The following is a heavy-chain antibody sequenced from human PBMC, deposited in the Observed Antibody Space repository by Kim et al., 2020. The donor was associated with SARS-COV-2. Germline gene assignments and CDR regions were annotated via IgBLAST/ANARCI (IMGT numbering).Heavy chain of an antibody. Sequence: TYYADSVMGRFTISRDNSKNTLYLQMNSLRAEDTAVYYCAKDGRGGEFDYWGQGTLVTVSS. CDR2: T. J-gene: IGHJ4*02. CDR3: AKDGRGGEFDY. V-gene: IGHV3-23*03. D-gene: IGHD2-21*01.